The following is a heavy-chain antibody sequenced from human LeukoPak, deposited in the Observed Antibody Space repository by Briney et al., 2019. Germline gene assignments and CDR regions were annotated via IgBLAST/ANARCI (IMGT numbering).Heavy chain of an antibody. J-gene: IGHJ6*02. CDR1: GFTFSSYS. D-gene: IGHD3-3*01. CDR3: ARGYLNVLRFLEWLRMHMDV. CDR2: ISSSSSYI. V-gene: IGHV3-21*01. Sequence: GGSLRLSCAASGFTFSSYSMNWVRQAPGKGLEWVSSISSSSSYIYYADSVKGRFTISRGNAKNSLYLQMNSLRAEDTAVYYCARGYLNVLRFLEWLRMHMDVWGQGTTVTVSS.